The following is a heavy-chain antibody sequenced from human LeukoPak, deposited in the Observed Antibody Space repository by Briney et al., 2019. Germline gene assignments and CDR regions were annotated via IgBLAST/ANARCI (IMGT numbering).Heavy chain of an antibody. J-gene: IGHJ2*01. CDR3: ATVSDSPRDWYFDL. D-gene: IGHD5/OR15-5a*01. V-gene: IGHV1-2*02. CDR1: GYTFTGYY. Sequence: ASVKVSCKASGYTFTGYYMHWVRQAPGQGLEWMGWINPNSGGTNYAQKFQGRVTMTRDTSISTAYMELSSLRSEDTAVYYCATVSDSPRDWYFDLWGRGTLVTVSS. CDR2: INPNSGGT.